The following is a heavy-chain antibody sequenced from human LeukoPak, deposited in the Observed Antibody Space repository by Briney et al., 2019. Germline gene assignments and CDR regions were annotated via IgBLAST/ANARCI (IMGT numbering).Heavy chain of an antibody. Sequence: PGGSLRLSCAASGFTFASYAMSWVRQAPGKGLKWVSTIASSNSGTYYTDSVKGRFTVSRDNSKNTLYLQMNSLRAEDTAIYYCAKRVLSGVAVASLDYWGQGTLVTVSS. CDR3: AKRVLSGVAVASLDY. V-gene: IGHV3-23*01. CDR1: GFTFASYA. D-gene: IGHD6-19*01. CDR2: IASSNSGT. J-gene: IGHJ4*02.